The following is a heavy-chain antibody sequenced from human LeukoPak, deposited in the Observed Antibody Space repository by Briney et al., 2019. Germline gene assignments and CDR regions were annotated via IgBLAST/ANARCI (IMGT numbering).Heavy chain of an antibody. Sequence: GTSVTVSCKASGFTFTSSVVQWVRQARGQRLEGIGWILVGSGNTNYAQKFQERVTITRDMSTSTAYMELSSLRFEDTPVYYCAADRAGSYLRFVYWGQGTPVTVSS. CDR2: ILVGSGNT. CDR3: AADRAGSYLRFVY. J-gene: IGHJ4*02. D-gene: IGHD3-10*01. V-gene: IGHV1-58*01. CDR1: GFTFTSSV.